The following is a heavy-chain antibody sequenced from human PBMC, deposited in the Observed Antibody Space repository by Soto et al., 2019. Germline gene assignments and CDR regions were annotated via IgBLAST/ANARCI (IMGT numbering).Heavy chain of an antibody. CDR1: GYSFTSYW. Sequence: GESLKISCKGAGYSFTSYWIGWVRQMPGKGLEMVGIKYARDSDTRYSPSCQGQVTTSADKSISTAYLQWSSVRASDTAMYYCGRSADYYDSSGLTSHYFDYWGQGTLVTVSS. V-gene: IGHV5-51*01. CDR2: KYARDSDT. D-gene: IGHD3-22*01. J-gene: IGHJ4*02. CDR3: GRSADYYDSSGLTSHYFDY.